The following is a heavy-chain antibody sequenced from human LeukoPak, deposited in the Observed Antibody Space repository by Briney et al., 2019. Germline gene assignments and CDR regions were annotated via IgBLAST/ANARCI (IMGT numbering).Heavy chain of an antibody. CDR1: GFTFSSSA. Sequence: GGSLRLSCAASGFTFSSSAMSWVRQAPGKGLEWVSAISNNGGYTYYADSVQGRFTISRDNSKSTLCLQMNSLRAEDTAVYYCAKGFDSSGYSTGVDVWGQGTTVTVS. CDR2: ISNNGGYT. CDR3: AKGFDSSGYSTGVDV. J-gene: IGHJ6*02. D-gene: IGHD3-22*01. V-gene: IGHV3-23*01.